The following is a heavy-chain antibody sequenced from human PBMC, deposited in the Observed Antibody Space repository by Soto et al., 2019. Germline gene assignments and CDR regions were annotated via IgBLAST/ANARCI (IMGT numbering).Heavy chain of an antibody. V-gene: IGHV1-69*12. CDR1: GGTFSSYA. D-gene: IGHD5-18*01. Sequence: QVQLVQSGAEVKKPGSSVKVSCKASGGTFSSYAISWVRQAPGQGLEWMGGIIPIFGTANYAQKFQGRVTITADESTSTAYMERSSLRSEDTAVYYCASGSGRANTAMAGSYRNYYYYYGMDVWGQGTTVTVSS. J-gene: IGHJ6*02. CDR3: ASGSGRANTAMAGSYRNYYYYYGMDV. CDR2: IIPIFGTA.